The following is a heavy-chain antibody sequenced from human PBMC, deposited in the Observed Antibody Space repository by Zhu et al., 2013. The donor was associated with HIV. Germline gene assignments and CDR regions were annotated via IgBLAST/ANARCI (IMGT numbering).Heavy chain of an antibody. Sequence: QVQLQQWGAGLLKPSETLSLTCAVYGGSFSGYYWSWIRQPPGKGLEWIGEINHSGSTNYNPSLKSRVTISVDTSKNQFSLKLSSVTAADTAVYYCARGRTYYDFWSGYPRPDGVDYWGQGTLVTVSS. D-gene: IGHD3-3*01. V-gene: IGHV4-34*01. CDR2: INHSGST. CDR1: GGSFSGYY. J-gene: IGHJ4*02. CDR3: ARGRTYYDFWSGYPRPDGVDY.